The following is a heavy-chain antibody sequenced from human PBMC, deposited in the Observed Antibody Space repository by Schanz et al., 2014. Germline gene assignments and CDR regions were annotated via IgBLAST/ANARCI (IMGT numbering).Heavy chain of an antibody. J-gene: IGHJ4*02. CDR2: IRSSSTPI. CDR3: VSSGSYSSYAF. V-gene: IGHV3-48*01. Sequence: EVQLVESGGGLVQPGGPLRLSCAASGFTFSDYSMNWVRQAPGKGPEWVSYIRSSSTPIYYADSVKGRFTISRDNAKNSLYLQMNSLRAEDTAVYHCVSSGSYSSYAFWGQGTLVTVSS. D-gene: IGHD3-10*01. CDR1: GFTFSDYS.